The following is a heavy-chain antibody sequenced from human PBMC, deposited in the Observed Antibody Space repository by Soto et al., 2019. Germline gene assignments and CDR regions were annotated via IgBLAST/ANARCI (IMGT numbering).Heavy chain of an antibody. D-gene: IGHD3-10*01. CDR1: GGSFSGYY. J-gene: IGHJ6*03. CDR3: ARGSRYYGSGTYYYYYYMDV. V-gene: IGHV4-34*01. CDR2: INHSGST. Sequence: ETPSLTCAFYGGSFSGYYWSWICQPPVKGLEWIGEINHSGSTNYNPSLKSRVTISVDTSKNQFSLKLSSVTAADTAVYYCARGSRYYGSGTYYYYYYMDVWGKGTTVT.